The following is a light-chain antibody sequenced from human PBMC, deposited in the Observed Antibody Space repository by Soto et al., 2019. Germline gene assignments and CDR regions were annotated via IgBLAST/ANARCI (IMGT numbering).Light chain of an antibody. CDR2: DAS. CDR1: QSVSSY. CDR3: QQRSSWPWT. Sequence: EIVLTQSPVTLSLSPGERATLSCRASQSVSSYLAWYQQRPGQAPRLLIYDASNRATGIPARFSGSGSGTDFTLTISSLAPEDFAVYYCQQRSSWPWTFGQGTKVEIK. J-gene: IGKJ1*01. V-gene: IGKV3-11*01.